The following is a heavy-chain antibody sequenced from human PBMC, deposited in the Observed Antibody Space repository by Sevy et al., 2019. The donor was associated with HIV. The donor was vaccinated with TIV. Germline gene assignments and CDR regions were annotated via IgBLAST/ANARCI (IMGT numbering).Heavy chain of an antibody. J-gene: IGHJ5*02. V-gene: IGHV3-23*01. CDR1: GFSFSSDA. CDR3: ARVGGGGYYDPWSGYLEFDP. D-gene: IGHD3-3*01. CDR2: ESASGGST. Sequence: GGSLRLSCVGSGFSFSSDAMSWVRQAPGKGLQWAETESASGGSTNYADSLRGRLSITRDNAKKTLYVKMNSLRAEDTAVYYCARVGGGGYYDPWSGYLEFDPWGQGTLVTVSS.